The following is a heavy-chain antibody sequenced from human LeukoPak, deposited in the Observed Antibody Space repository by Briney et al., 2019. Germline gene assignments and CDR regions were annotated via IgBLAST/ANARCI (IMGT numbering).Heavy chain of an antibody. CDR2: TYYRSKWYN. V-gene: IGHV6-1*01. CDR1: GDSVSSNSAA. J-gene: IGHJ5*02. D-gene: IGHD6-19*01. CDR3: ARDRRSNGWPPYNWFDP. Sequence: SQTLSLTCAISGDSVSSNSAAWDWIRQSPSRGLEWLGRTYYRSKWYNDYAVSVKSRITINPDTSKNQFSLQLNSVTPEDTAVYYCARDRRSNGWPPYNWFDPWGQGTLVTVSS.